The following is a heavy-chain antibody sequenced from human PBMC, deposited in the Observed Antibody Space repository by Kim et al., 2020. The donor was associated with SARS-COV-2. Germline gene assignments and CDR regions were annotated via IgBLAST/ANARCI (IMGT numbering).Heavy chain of an antibody. CDR3: ARRKALGVAHEFDC. D-gene: IGHD2-15*01. J-gene: IGHJ4*02. CDR2: VSSSSTYI. Sequence: GGSLRLSCAASGFTFSSYAMNWVRQAPGKGLEWVSSVSSSSTYIYYADSVKGRFTISRDNAKNSLYLQMNSLRADDTAVYYCARRKALGVAHEFDCWGQGTLVTVSS. V-gene: IGHV3-21*01. CDR1: GFTFSSYA.